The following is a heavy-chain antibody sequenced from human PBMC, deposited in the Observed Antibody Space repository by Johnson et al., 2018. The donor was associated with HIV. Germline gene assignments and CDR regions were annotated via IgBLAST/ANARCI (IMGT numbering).Heavy chain of an antibody. J-gene: IGHJ3*02. Sequence: QMLFVESGGGLVKPGGSLRLSCAASGFTVSDYYMSWIRQAPGKGLEWVSYISSCGRNIYKADSVKGRFTISRDNAKNSLFLQMNSLGAEDTAVYYCARVGANFDAFDIWGQGTMVTVSS. D-gene: IGHD4/OR15-4a*01. V-gene: IGHV3-11*04. CDR1: GFTVSDYY. CDR2: ISSCGRNI. CDR3: ARVGANFDAFDI.